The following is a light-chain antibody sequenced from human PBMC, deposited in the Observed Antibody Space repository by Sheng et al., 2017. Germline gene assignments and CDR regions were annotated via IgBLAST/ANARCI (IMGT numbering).Light chain of an antibody. J-gene: IGKJ3*01. CDR2: GAS. CDR1: QTVGSN. V-gene: IGKV3-15*01. CDR3: QQYEKWPLT. Sequence: EIVMTQSPPTLSVSPGKGVTLSCGANQTVGSNLAWYRQTPGQPPSLLISGASSRATGVPARFSGSGSGTHFSLTIGSLQSEDFAVYYCQQYEKWPLTFGPGTKV.